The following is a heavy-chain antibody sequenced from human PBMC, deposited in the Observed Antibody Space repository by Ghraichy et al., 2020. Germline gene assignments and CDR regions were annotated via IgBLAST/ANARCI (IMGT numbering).Heavy chain of an antibody. CDR1: GFTFSNYG. CDR3: AKIPALQMSGWYVTGWFDP. Sequence: GGSLRLSCVVSGFTFSNYGMSWVRQAPGKGLEWVSAISGSAYDTYYADSVKGRFTISSDHSKNTLYLQMNSLTVEDTAIYYCAKIPALQMSGWYVTGWFDPWGQGALVIVSS. CDR2: ISGSAYDT. V-gene: IGHV3-23*01. J-gene: IGHJ5*02. D-gene: IGHD6-19*01.